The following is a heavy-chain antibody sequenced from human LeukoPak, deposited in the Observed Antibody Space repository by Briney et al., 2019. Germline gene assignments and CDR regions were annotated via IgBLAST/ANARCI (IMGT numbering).Heavy chain of an antibody. CDR1: GFTFNTYA. J-gene: IGHJ4*02. V-gene: IGHV3-30*18. D-gene: IGHD1-1*01. CDR3: TKANQTTQRGYFDY. Sequence: GGSLRVSCAASGFTFNTYAMHWVRQAPGNGLEWVAVISYDGSNKYYADSVKGRFAISRDNSKNTLYLQMSSLRPGDTAVYYCTKANQTTQRGYFDYWGQGTLVTVSS. CDR2: ISYDGSNK.